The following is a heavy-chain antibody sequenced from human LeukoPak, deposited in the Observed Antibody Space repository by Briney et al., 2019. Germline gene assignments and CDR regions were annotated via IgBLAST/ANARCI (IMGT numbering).Heavy chain of an antibody. J-gene: IGHJ6*02. CDR2: IYYSGST. CDR1: GFTISSYY. D-gene: IGHD6-13*01. V-gene: IGHV4-59*01. Sequence: SETLSLTCTASGFTISSYYWSWIRQPPGKGLEWIGYIYYSGSTNYNPSLKSRVTISVDTSKNQFSLKLSSVTAADTAVYYCARDRRIAAPVGYYYYGMDVWGQGTTVTVSS. CDR3: ARDRRIAAPVGYYYYGMDV.